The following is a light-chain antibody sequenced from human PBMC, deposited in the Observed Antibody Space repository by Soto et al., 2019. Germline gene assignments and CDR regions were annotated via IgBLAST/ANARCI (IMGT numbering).Light chain of an antibody. CDR1: QSISNY. V-gene: IGKV3-11*01. Sequence: EIVLTQSPATLSLSPGERATLSCRASQSISNYVAWYQQKPGQAPRLLIYDASDRATGIPGRFSGSGSGTDFTLTISSLEPEDFAVYYCQQHSNWPPLTFGQGTRLEIK. CDR2: DAS. CDR3: QQHSNWPPLT. J-gene: IGKJ5*01.